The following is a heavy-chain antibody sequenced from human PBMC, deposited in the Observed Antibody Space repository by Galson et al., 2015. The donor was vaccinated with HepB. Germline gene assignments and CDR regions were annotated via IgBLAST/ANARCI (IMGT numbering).Heavy chain of an antibody. D-gene: IGHD2-15*01. V-gene: IGHV3-48*03. CDR2: ISSSGSII. J-gene: IGHJ4*02. Sequence: SLRLSCAASGFTFSSYDMNWVRQAPGRGPELVAYISSSGSIIEYADSVRGRFTISRDNAKNSLYLQMNSLRAEDAAVYYCARDGDIGWTFDYWGQGTLVTVSS. CDR3: ARDGDIGWTFDY. CDR1: GFTFSSYD.